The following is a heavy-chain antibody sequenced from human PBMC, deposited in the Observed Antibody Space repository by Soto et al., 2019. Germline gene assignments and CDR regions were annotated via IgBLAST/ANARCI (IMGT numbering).Heavy chain of an antibody. V-gene: IGHV1-3*01. D-gene: IGHD2-15*01. CDR2: INAGNGNT. Sequence: ASVKVSCKASGYTFTAYTLHWVRLAPGEGLEWMGWINAGNGNTKSSLRFHDRVTFSRDTSASTAYMELRSLRSEDAAVYYCAREVGYFSVGGYYTDFHYWGQGA. J-gene: IGHJ1*01. CDR1: GYTFTAYT. CDR3: AREVGYFSVGGYYTDFHY.